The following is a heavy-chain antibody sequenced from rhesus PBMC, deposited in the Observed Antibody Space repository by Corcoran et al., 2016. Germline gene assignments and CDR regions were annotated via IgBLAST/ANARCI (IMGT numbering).Heavy chain of an antibody. V-gene: IGHV4-73*01. D-gene: IGHD2-39*02. CDR3: ARRVGVVMYSVDV. Sequence: QVKLQQWGDGLVKPSATLSLTCAVYGGSISGSYYWSWIRQPPGTGLEWIGYIYGNRASTNYNPTLKKRSTMSKDTSKNQFSLKLSSVTAADTAVYYCARRVGVVMYSVDVWGRGVLVTVSS. CDR2: IYGNRAST. J-gene: IGHJ5-2*02. CDR1: GGSISGSYY.